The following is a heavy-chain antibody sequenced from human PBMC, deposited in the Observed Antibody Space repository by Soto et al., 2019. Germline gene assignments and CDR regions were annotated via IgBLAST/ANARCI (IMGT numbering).Heavy chain of an antibody. V-gene: IGHV3-33*01. CDR3: ARDPLEGADNWNPYYFDY. CDR2: IWYDGSNK. D-gene: IGHD1-1*01. J-gene: IGHJ4*02. CDR1: GFTFSSYG. Sequence: GGSLRLSCAASGFTFSSYGMHWVRQAPGKGLEWVAVIWYDGSNKYYADSVKGRFTISRDNSKNTLYLQMNSLRAEDTAVYYCARDPLEGADNWNPYYFDYWGQGTLVTVSS.